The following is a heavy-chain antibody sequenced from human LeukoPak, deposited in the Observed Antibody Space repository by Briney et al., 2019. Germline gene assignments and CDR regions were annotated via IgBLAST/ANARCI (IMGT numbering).Heavy chain of an antibody. V-gene: IGHV4-59*08. Sequence: PSETLSLTCTVSGGSISSYYWSWIRQPPGKGLEWIGYIYYSGSTNYNPSLKSRVAISLDTSKNQFSLKLSSVTAADTAVYYCARLVSSSDAFDIWGQGTMVTVSS. CDR1: GGSISSYY. CDR3: ARLVSSSDAFDI. CDR2: IYYSGST. D-gene: IGHD2-15*01. J-gene: IGHJ3*02.